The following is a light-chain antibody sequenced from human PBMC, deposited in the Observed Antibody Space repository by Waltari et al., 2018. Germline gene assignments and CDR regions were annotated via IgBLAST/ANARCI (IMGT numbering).Light chain of an antibody. J-gene: IGLJ2*01. Sequence: QSALTQPASVSGSPGLSITISCTGTSSDVGGYNYVAWYQQHPGKAPNLMIYDVSNRPSGVSNRFSGSKSGNTASLTISGLQAEDEADYYCSSYTSSSHVVFGGGTKLTVL. V-gene: IGLV2-14*01. CDR3: SSYTSSSHVV. CDR2: DVS. CDR1: SSDVGGYNY.